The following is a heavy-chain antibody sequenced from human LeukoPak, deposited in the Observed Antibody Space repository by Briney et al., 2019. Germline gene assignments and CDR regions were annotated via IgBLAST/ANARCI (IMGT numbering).Heavy chain of an antibody. CDR1: GYTFTGYY. D-gene: IGHD3-16*01. J-gene: IGHJ4*02. Sequence: VASVKVSCKSSGYTFTGYYMHWVRQAPGQGLEWMGWINPNSGGTNYAQKFQGRVTMTRDTSISTAYMELSRLRSDDTAVYYCARVPPFRGGVVTEPFDYWGQGTLVTVSS. CDR3: ARVPPFRGGVVTEPFDY. CDR2: INPNSGGT. V-gene: IGHV1-2*02.